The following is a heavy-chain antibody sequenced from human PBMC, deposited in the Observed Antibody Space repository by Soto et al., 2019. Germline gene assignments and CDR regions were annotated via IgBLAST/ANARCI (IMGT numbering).Heavy chain of an antibody. D-gene: IGHD2-15*01. J-gene: IGHJ6*02. CDR2: IAHDGSNA. CDR3: ARGDREDILVVVGARPGEYGTDI. Sequence: QVQLVESGGGVVQPGGSLRLSCAASGFTFRNHAMHWVRQAPGKGLECLAVIAHDGSNAFYRDSVKGRFTVSRDNSKNTLYLYMNRLRSEDTGVYYCARGDREDILVVVGARPGEYGTDICGQGTTVIVSS. V-gene: IGHV3-30-3*01. CDR1: GFTFRNHA.